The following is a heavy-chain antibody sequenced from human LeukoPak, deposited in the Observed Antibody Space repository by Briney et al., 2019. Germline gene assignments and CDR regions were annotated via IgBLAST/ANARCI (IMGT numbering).Heavy chain of an antibody. D-gene: IGHD6-19*01. CDR3: ARHAEYNSGWHFYLDH. J-gene: IGHJ4*02. Sequence: SETLSLTCTVSGVSTTNGIYYWAWIRQPPGKGLEWIGSVHNVGSTYYNLSLRSRVTMSIDTSKNQFSLRLSSVTAADTAVYYCARHAEYNSGWHFYLDHWGQGILVTVSS. CDR1: GVSTTNGIYY. CDR2: VHNVGST. V-gene: IGHV4-39*01.